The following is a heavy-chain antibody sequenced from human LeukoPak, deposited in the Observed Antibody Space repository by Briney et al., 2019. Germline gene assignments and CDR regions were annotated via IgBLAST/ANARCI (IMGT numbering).Heavy chain of an antibody. CDR1: GGSISSGHSS. CDR3: ARGGTAFDI. J-gene: IGHJ3*02. Sequence: SQTLSLTCAVSGGSISSGHSSWNWFRQPPGKGLEWIGYIYHSGSTYYNPSLKSRVAISVDRSKNQFSLKLRSVTAADTALYYCARGGTAFDIWGQGTMVTVSS. D-gene: IGHD1-26*01. V-gene: IGHV4-30-2*01. CDR2: IYHSGST.